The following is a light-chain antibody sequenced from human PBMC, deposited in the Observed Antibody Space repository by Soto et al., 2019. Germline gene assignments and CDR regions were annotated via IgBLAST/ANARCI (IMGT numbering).Light chain of an antibody. CDR2: KIS. CDR3: MQATQFPRT. J-gene: IGKJ1*01. Sequence: DIVMTQSPLSSPVTLGQPASISCRSSQSLVHADGSTYLSWLQQRPGQPPRLLIYKISNRLSGVPDRFSGSGAGTYFILKISRVEAEDVGVYYCMQATQFPRTFGQGTKGEIK. V-gene: IGKV2-24*01. CDR1: QSLVHADGSTY.